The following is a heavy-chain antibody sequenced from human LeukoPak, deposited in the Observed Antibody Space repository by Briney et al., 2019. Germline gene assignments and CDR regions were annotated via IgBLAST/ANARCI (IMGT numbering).Heavy chain of an antibody. V-gene: IGHV3-48*01. Sequence: GGSLRLSCAGSGFIFRSYHMNWVRQAPGKGLEWVAFITSSSDTISYADSVKGRFTISRDNSKSTLYLQMNSLRAEDTAVYYCVKDWGTEFASGSSYFDSWGQGTLVTVSS. J-gene: IGHJ4*02. CDR3: VKDWGTEFASGSSYFDS. CDR2: ITSSSDTI. D-gene: IGHD3-10*01. CDR1: GFIFRSYH.